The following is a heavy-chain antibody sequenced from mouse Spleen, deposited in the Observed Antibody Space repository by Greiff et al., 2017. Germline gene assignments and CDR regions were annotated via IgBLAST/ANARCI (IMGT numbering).Heavy chain of an antibody. D-gene: IGHD2-14*01. CDR1: GFSLTTYA. V-gene: IGHV2-9*02. J-gene: IGHJ3*01. Sequence: VMLVESGPGLVAPSQSLSITCTVSGFSLTTYAVHWVRQCPGKGLEWLGVLWAGGSTNYNSALMSRLSISKDSSKSQVFLKMNTLQPDDTALYYCASLYYRYDGAWFAHWGQGTLVTVSA. CDR2: LWAGGST. CDR3: ASLYYRYDGAWFAH.